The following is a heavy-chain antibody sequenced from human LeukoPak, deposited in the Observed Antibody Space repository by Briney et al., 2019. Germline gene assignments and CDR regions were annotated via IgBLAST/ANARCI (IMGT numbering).Heavy chain of an antibody. D-gene: IGHD6-13*01. V-gene: IGHV1-69*01. CDR2: IIPIFGTA. CDR1: GGTFSSYA. Sequence: SVKVSCKASGGTFSSYAISWVQQAPGQGLEWMGGIIPIFGTANYAQKFQGRVTITADESTSTAYMELSSLRSEDTAVYYCARDGAAEDAFDIWGQGTMVTVSS. J-gene: IGHJ3*02. CDR3: ARDGAAEDAFDI.